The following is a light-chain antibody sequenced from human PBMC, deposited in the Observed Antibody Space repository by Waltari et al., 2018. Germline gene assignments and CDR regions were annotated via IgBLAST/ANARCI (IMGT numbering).Light chain of an antibody. CDR2: EGS. Sequence: QSALTQPASVSGSPGQSIPISCTGPSSDVGSYNLVSWYQQHPGKAPKRMIYEGSKRPSGVSNRFSGSKSGNTASLTISGLQAEDEADYYCCSYAGSSGGVFGGGTKLTVL. CDR3: CSYAGSSGGV. V-gene: IGLV2-23*01. J-gene: IGLJ2*01. CDR1: SSDVGSYNL.